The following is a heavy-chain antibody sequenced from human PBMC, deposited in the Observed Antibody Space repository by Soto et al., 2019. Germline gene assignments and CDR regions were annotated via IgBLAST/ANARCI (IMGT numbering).Heavy chain of an antibody. V-gene: IGHV3-48*02. J-gene: IGHJ6*02. Sequence: PGGSLRLSCAASGFTFSSYSMNWVRQAPGKGLEWVSYIRSSSSTIYYADSVKGRFTISRDNAKNSLYLQMNSLRDEDTAVYYCAIVSVGFESGGYYYNDYYGMDVWGQGTTVTVSS. CDR2: IRSSSSTI. D-gene: IGHD3-22*01. CDR3: AIVSVGFESGGYYYNDYYGMDV. CDR1: GFTFSSYS.